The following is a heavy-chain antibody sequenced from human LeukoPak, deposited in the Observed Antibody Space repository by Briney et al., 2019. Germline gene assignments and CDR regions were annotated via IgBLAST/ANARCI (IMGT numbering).Heavy chain of an antibody. J-gene: IGHJ4*02. CDR2: FDPEDGET. Sequence: GASVKVSCKVSGYTLTELSMHWVRQAPGKGLEWMGGFDPEDGETIYAQKFQGRVTMTEDTSTDTAYMELSGLRSEDTAVYYCATGLEMATIPAPFYWGQGTLVTVSS. CDR3: ATGLEMATIPAPFY. CDR1: GYTLTELS. V-gene: IGHV1-24*01. D-gene: IGHD5-24*01.